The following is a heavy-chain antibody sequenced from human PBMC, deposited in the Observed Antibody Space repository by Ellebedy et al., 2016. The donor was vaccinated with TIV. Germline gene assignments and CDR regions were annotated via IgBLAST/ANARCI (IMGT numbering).Heavy chain of an antibody. Sequence: MPSETLSLTCTVSGGSISSYDWSWIRQPPGKGLEWIGSIYYSGSTYYNPSLKSRVTISVDTSKNQFSLKLSSVTAADTAVYYCASQAAYGFGYWGQGTLVTVSS. J-gene: IGHJ4*02. CDR3: ASQAAYGFGY. CDR2: IYYSGST. CDR1: GGSISSYD. V-gene: IGHV4-59*05. D-gene: IGHD3-10*01.